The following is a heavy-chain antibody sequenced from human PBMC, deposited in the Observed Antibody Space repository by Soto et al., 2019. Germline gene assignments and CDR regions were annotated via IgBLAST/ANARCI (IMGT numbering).Heavy chain of an antibody. V-gene: IGHV4-59*01. J-gene: IGHJ4*02. CDR3: ARDRSGDGWYYFDY. D-gene: IGHD6-19*01. CDR1: CGYSTSYY. Sequence: PLEILSLTYTVSCGYSTSYYWSWIIQPPGKGLEWIGYIYYTGTTNYNPSLKSRVTISVDTSRNQFSLKLSSVTAADTAVYYCARDRSGDGWYYFDYWGQGTLVTVSS. CDR2: IYYTGTT.